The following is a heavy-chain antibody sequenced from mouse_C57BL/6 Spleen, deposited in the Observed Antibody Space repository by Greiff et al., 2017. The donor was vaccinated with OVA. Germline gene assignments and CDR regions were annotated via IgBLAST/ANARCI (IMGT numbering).Heavy chain of an antibody. V-gene: IGHV1-81*01. CDR3: ARGGTGTDFAY. D-gene: IGHD4-1*01. CDR1: GYTFTSYG. Sequence: VQLQQSGAELARPGASVKLSCKASGYTFTSYGISWVKQRTGQGLEWIGEIYPRSGNTYYNEKFKGKATLTTDKSSSTAYMELRSLTSEDSAVYYCARGGTGTDFAYWGQGTLVTVSA. J-gene: IGHJ3*01. CDR2: IYPRSGNT.